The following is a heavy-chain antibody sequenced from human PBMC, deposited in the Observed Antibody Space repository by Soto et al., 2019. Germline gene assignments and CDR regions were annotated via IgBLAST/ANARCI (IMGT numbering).Heavy chain of an antibody. V-gene: IGHV3-21*01. D-gene: IGHD6-6*01. J-gene: IGHJ6*02. CDR3: ARVRLVGYYGMDV. CDR2: ISSSSSYI. Sequence: GGSLRLSCAASGVTFSSYIMNWVRQAPGKGLEWVSSISSSSSYIYYADSVKGRFTISRDNAKNSLYLQMNSLRAEDTAVYYCARVRLVGYYGMDVWGQGTKVTVSS. CDR1: GVTFSSYI.